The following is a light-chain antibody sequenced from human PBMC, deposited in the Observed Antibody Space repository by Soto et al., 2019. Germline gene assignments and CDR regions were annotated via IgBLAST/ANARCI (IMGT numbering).Light chain of an antibody. CDR1: QTISSSY. J-gene: IGKJ1*01. Sequence: EIVLTQSPGTLSLSPGERATLSCRASQTISSSYLAWYQQKPGQAPRLLSYGASSRATGIPDRFSGSGSGTDMTLTIRRLEPEDLAVYYCQQYCSSPKTFGQGTKVEIQ. CDR2: GAS. CDR3: QQYCSSPKT. V-gene: IGKV3-20*01.